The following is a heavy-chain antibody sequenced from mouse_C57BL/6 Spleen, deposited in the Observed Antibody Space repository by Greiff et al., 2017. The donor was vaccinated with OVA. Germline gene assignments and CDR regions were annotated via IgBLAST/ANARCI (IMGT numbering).Heavy chain of an antibody. CDR2: INPNYGTT. CDR1: GYSFTDYN. Sequence: EVKLMESGPELVKPGASVKISCKASGYSFTDYNMNWVKQSNGKSLEWIGVINPNYGTTSYNQKFKGKATLTVDQSSSTAYMQLNSLTSEDSAVYYCAGNGNYSYFDYWGQGTTLTVSS. J-gene: IGHJ2*01. V-gene: IGHV1-39*01. CDR3: AGNGNYSYFDY. D-gene: IGHD2-1*01.